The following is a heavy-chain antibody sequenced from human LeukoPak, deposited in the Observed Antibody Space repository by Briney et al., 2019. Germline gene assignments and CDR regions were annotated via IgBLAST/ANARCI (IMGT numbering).Heavy chain of an antibody. V-gene: IGHV4-38-2*02. CDR3: ARVVDIVATTYDAFDI. CDR1: GYSISSGYY. CDR2: IYHSGST. D-gene: IGHD5-12*01. Sequence: SETLSLTCTVSGYSISSGYYWGWIRQPPGKGLEWIGSIYHSGSTYYNPSLKSRVTISVDTSKNQFSLKLSSVTVTAADTAVYYCARVVDIVATTYDAFDIWGQGTMVTVSS. J-gene: IGHJ3*02.